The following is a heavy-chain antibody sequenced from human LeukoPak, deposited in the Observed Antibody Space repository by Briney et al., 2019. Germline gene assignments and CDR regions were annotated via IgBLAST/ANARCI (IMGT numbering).Heavy chain of an antibody. CDR3: AKGHRSSSSFFDS. J-gene: IGHJ4*02. V-gene: IGHV3-23*01. Sequence: GGSLRFSCAAFSGFAMSWVRQAPGRGLEWVSAINGRGDDTYYPDSVKGRFTISRDNSNNTLYLQMNSLRAEDTDVYYCAKGHRSSSSFFDSWGQGILVTVSS. D-gene: IGHD6-19*01. CDR2: INGRGDDT. CDR1: SGFA.